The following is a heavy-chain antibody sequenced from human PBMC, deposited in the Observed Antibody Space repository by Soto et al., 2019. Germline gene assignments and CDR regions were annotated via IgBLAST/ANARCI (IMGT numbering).Heavy chain of an antibody. CDR3: AGGRGWLPHS. V-gene: IGHV3-7*04. Sequence: GGALRLSCEASGFTFSTYWMNWVRQAPGKGLEWVAIIKQGGDETFYVASVKGRFTISRDNAKNSLYLQMNSLRAEDTAVYYCAGGRGWLPHSWGQGTLVTVSS. CDR2: IKQGGDET. J-gene: IGHJ4*02. CDR1: GFTFSTYW. D-gene: IGHD6-19*01.